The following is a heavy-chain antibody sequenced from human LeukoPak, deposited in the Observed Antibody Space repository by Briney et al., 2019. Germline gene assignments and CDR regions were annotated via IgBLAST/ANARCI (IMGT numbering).Heavy chain of an antibody. CDR2: IYYSGST. CDR3: ARGRDYYDSSGYLSY. J-gene: IGHJ4*02. V-gene: IGHV4-31*03. Sequence: SETLSLTCTVSGGSISSGGYYWSWIRQHPGKGLEWIGYIYYSGSTYYNPSLKSRVTISVDTSKNQFSLKLSSVTAADTAVYYCARGRDYYDSSGYLSYRGQGTLVTVSS. CDR1: GGSISSGGYY. D-gene: IGHD3-22*01.